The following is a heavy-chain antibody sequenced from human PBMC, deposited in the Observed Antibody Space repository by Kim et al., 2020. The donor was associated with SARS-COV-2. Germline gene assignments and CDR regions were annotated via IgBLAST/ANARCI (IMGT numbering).Heavy chain of an antibody. V-gene: IGHV3-21*01. CDR3: AIYDYYDSSGYYPY. CDR1: GFTFSSYS. D-gene: IGHD3-22*01. CDR2: ISSSSSYI. J-gene: IGHJ4*02. Sequence: GGCLRLSCAASGFTFSSYSMNWVRQAPGKGLEWVSSISSSSSYIYYADSVKGRFTISRDNAKNSLYLQMNSLRAEDTAVYYCAIYDYYDSSGYYPYWGQGTLVTVSS.